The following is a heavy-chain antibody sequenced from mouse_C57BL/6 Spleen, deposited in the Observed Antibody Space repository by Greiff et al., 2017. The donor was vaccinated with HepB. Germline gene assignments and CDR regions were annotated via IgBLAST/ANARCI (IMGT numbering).Heavy chain of an antibody. CDR2: IDPSDSYT. Sequence: QVQLQQSGAELVMPGASVKLSCKASGYTFTSYWMHWVKQRPGQGLEWIGEIDPSDSYTNYNQKFKGKSTLTVDKSSSTAYMQLSSLTSEDSAVYYCAILRFAYWGQGTLVTVSA. CDR1: GYTFTSYW. V-gene: IGHV1-69*01. CDR3: AILRFAY. J-gene: IGHJ3*01.